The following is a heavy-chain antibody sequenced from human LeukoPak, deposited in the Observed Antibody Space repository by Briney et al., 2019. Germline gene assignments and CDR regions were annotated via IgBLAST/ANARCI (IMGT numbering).Heavy chain of an antibody. D-gene: IGHD1-14*01. CDR1: GYSFTSYW. J-gene: IGHJ6*03. CDR3: ARHISLPSGGAYYYYMDV. CDR2: IYPGDSDT. Sequence: GESLKISCKGSGYSFTSYWIGWVRQMPGKGLEWMGIIYPGDSDTRYSPSFQGQVTISADKFISTAYLQWSSLKASDTAMYYCARHISLPSGGAYYYYMDVWGKGTTVTVSS. V-gene: IGHV5-51*01.